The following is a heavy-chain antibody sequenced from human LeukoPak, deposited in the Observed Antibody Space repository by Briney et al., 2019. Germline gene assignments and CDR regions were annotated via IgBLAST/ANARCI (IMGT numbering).Heavy chain of an antibody. D-gene: IGHD3-10*02. J-gene: IGHJ3*02. Sequence: SETLSLTCTVSGGSISSYYWSWIRQPAGKGLEWIGRIYTSGSTNYNPSLKSRVTISVDTSKNQFSLKLSSVTAADTDVYYCARDRTYYYVGKGDAFDIWGQGKMVTVSS. CDR3: ARDRTYYYVGKGDAFDI. CDR2: IYTSGST. CDR1: GGSISSYY. V-gene: IGHV4-4*07.